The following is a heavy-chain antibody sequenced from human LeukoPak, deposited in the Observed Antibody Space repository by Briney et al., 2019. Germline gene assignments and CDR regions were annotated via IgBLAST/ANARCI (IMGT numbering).Heavy chain of an antibody. V-gene: IGHV4-39*01. CDR3: AMGINYDILTGADAFDI. CDR1: GGSISSRSYY. D-gene: IGHD3-9*01. Sequence: PSETLSLTCIVSGGSISSRSYYWDWIRQPPGKGLEWIGNLFDSGNTHYNPSLGSRLTMSVDTSKNQFSLKLSSVTAADTAVYYCAMGINYDILTGADAFDIWGQGTMVTVSS. J-gene: IGHJ3*02. CDR2: LFDSGNT.